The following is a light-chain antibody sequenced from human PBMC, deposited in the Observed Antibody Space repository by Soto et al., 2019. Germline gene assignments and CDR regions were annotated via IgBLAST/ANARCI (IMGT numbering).Light chain of an antibody. V-gene: IGKV1D-8*01. CDR1: QGIRSY. Sequence: VIWMTQSPSLLSASTGDRVTISCRMSQGIRSYLAWYQQKPGKAPELLIYAASTLQSGVPSRFSGSGSGTDFTLTISCLQSEDFAVYFCQQCRNWPLTFGGGTKVEIK. J-gene: IGKJ4*01. CDR2: AAS. CDR3: QQCRNWPLT.